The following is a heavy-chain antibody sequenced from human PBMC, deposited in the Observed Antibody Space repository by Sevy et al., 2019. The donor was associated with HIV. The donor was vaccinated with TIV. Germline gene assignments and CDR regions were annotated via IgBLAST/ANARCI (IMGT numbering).Heavy chain of an antibody. V-gene: IGHV4-4*07. CDR3: ARDYDYGDSGDY. CDR1: GGSISSYY. CDR2: IYTGGST. J-gene: IGHJ4*02. D-gene: IGHD4-17*01. Sequence: SETLSLTCTVSGGSISSYYWSWIRQPAGKGLEWIGRIYTGGSTNYNPSLKSRVTMSVDTSKNQFSLKLSSVTAADTAVYYCARDYDYGDSGDYWGQGTLVTVSS.